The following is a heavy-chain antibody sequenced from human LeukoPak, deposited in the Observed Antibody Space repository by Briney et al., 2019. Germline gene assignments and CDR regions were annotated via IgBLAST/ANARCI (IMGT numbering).Heavy chain of an antibody. CDR3: ARDRIAAAGSIIDY. CDR2: IDPSSGGT. V-gene: IGHV1-2*02. D-gene: IGHD6-13*01. CDR1: GYTFTGYY. J-gene: IGHJ4*02. Sequence: ASVKVSCKASGYTFTGYYMHWVRQAPGQGLEWMGWIDPSSGGTNSAQKFQGRVTMARDTSITTVYMELSSLTSDDTAIYFCARDRIAAAGSIIDYWGQGTLVTVSS.